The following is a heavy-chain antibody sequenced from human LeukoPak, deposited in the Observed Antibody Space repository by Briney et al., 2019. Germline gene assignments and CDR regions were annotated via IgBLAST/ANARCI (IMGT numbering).Heavy chain of an antibody. CDR2: INPNSGGT. Sequence: PGASVKVSCKASGYTFTGYYMHWVRPAPGQGLEWMGWINPNSGGTNYAQKFQGRVTMTRDTSISTAYMELSRLRSDDTAVYYCARVGRYCSGGSCYSYHWFDPWGQGTLVTVSS. D-gene: IGHD2-15*01. V-gene: IGHV1-2*02. CDR3: ARVGRYCSGGSCYSYHWFDP. J-gene: IGHJ5*02. CDR1: GYTFTGYY.